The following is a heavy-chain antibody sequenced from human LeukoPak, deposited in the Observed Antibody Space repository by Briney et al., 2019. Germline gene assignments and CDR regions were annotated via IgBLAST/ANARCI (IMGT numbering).Heavy chain of an antibody. CDR2: IKQDETEK. V-gene: IGHV3-7*01. Sequence: PGESLRLSCTASGFTFSNFWMGRVRQAPGKGLEWVANIKQDETEKFYLGSVKGRFTISRDNAKNSLYLQMNSLRAEDTAVYYCARDGGGIAARPPGDYWGQGTLVTVSS. CDR3: ARDGGGIAARPPGDY. CDR1: GFTFSNFW. J-gene: IGHJ4*02. D-gene: IGHD6-6*01.